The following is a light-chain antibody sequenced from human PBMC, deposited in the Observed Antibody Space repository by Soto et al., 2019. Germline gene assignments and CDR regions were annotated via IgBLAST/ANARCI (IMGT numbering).Light chain of an antibody. CDR2: GAS. CDR1: QSVSSSY. V-gene: IGKV3-20*01. Sequence: EIVLTQSPGTLSLSPGERATLSCRASQSVSSSYLAWYQQKPGQAPRLLIYGASSRATGIPDRFSGSGSGTDFTLTISRLEPEDFAAYYCQQYGSSPPITFRHWTRLEIK. CDR3: QQYGSSPPIT. J-gene: IGKJ5*01.